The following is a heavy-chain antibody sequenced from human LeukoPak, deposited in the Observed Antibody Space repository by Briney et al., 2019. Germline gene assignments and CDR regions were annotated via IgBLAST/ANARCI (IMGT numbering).Heavy chain of an antibody. D-gene: IGHD1-26*01. CDR3: ALVGATSWAPFDY. CDR1: GFTFSRFS. Sequence: GGSLTLSCAVSGFTFSRFSMTWVRQAPGTGLEWVSSISSSSSYIYYRDSVKGRFTISRDNAKNSLYLQMHSLRAEDTAVYYCALVGATSWAPFDYWGQGTLVTVSS. V-gene: IGHV3-21*01. J-gene: IGHJ4*02. CDR2: ISSSSSYI.